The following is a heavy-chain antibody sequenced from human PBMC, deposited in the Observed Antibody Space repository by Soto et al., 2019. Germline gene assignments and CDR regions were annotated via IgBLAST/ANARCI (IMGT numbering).Heavy chain of an antibody. CDR1: GYIFTNFY. J-gene: IGHJ4*02. V-gene: IGHV1-46*03. CDR3: TRGLASGDY. D-gene: IGHD6-6*01. CDR2: IKPNGGSK. Sequence: QVQLVQPGAEVKKPGASVKFSCKASGYIFTNFYIHWVRQAPGKGLEWIGIIKPNGGSKNYAKNFQGRAPMARDTSKSTVYMDLRSVRSEDTAVYYCTRGLASGDYWGQGTLITVSS.